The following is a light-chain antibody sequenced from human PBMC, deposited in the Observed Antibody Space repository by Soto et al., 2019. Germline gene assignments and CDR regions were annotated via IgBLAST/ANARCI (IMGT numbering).Light chain of an antibody. J-gene: IGKJ5*01. CDR3: QQADSFPIT. CDR2: DAS. V-gene: IGKV3-11*01. Sequence: EIVLTQSPATLSLSPGERATLSCRASQSVSSYLAWYQQKPGQAPRLLIYDASNRATGIPARFSGYGSGTDFTLSISSLQPEDFATYYCQQADSFPITFGQGTRLEIK. CDR1: QSVSSY.